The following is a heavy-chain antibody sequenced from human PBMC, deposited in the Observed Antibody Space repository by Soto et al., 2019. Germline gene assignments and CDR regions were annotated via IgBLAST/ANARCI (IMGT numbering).Heavy chain of an antibody. Sequence: SETLSLTCTVSGGSISSSSYYWGWIRQPPGKGLEWIGSIYYSGSTYYNPSLKSRVTISVDTSKNQFSLKLSSVTAADTAVYYCASGYYYDSSGLAYFDYWGQGTLVTVSS. CDR2: IYYSGST. J-gene: IGHJ4*02. CDR1: GGSISSSSYY. D-gene: IGHD3-22*01. CDR3: ASGYYYDSSGLAYFDY. V-gene: IGHV4-39*01.